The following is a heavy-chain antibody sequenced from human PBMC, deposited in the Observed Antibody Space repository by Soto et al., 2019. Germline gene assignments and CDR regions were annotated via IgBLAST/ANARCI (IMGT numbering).Heavy chain of an antibody. V-gene: IGHV4-59*02. D-gene: IGHD3-22*01. CDR2: MYFGGSF. CDR1: GASVSHGY. J-gene: IGHJ5*02. CDR3: ARSYYDSTGFAVDP. Sequence: PSETLCLTCNVSGASVSHGYWSWIRQPPGKGLEWIGFMYFGGSFNYNPSLTSRATTSVDTSKNQFSMRLTSVTASDTAVYYCARSYYDSTGFAVDPWGQGTLVTAPQ.